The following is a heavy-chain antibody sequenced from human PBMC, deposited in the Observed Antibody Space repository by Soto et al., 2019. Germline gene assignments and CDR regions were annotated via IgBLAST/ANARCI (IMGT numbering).Heavy chain of an antibody. D-gene: IGHD3-10*01. Sequence: QVQLHQWLAGPLTLSEILSLTCAVYSGSFSGYYWTWIRQSPAKGLEWIGEITDIVSTNYNPSLKTRITISVATSKKHVALKMNSVTAAVTAVDYCARGLLVLFGELSRRGDHFSDMDVWGKGTTVTVSS. CDR1: SGSFSGYY. J-gene: IGHJ6*03. CDR3: ARGLLVLFGELSRRGDHFSDMDV. CDR2: ITDIVST. V-gene: IGHV4-34*01.